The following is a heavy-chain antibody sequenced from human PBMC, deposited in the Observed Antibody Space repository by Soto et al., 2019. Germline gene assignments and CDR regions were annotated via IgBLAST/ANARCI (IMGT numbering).Heavy chain of an antibody. Sequence: GGSLRLSCAASGFSFIKYAMSWARQAPGKGLEWVSGLSGSGGSTSSADSVKGRFAISRDNSRNTLYLQMNSLRDGDTAIYYCARGFSAGKGSPPDYWGQGTLVTVSS. CDR2: LSGSGGST. V-gene: IGHV3-23*01. D-gene: IGHD3-10*01. CDR1: GFSFIKYA. CDR3: ARGFSAGKGSPPDY. J-gene: IGHJ4*02.